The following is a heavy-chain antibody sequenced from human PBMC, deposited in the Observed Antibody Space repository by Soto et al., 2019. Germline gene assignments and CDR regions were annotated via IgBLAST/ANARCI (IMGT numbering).Heavy chain of an antibody. Sequence: ASVKVSCKASGYTFTSYDINWVRQATGQGLEWIGWMNPNSGNTDYAQKFQERVTITRDISISTAYMELSSLRSEDTAVYYCAAESSVTTGYYYYYGMDVWGQGTTVTAP. D-gene: IGHD4-4*01. CDR3: AAESSVTTGYYYYYGMDV. CDR1: GYTFTSYD. J-gene: IGHJ6*02. V-gene: IGHV1-8*01. CDR2: MNPNSGNT.